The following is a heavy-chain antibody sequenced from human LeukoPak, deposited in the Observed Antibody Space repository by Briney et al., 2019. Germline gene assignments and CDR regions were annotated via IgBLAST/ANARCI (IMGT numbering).Heavy chain of an antibody. Sequence: SGGSLRLSCAASGFTFSSYEMNWVRQAPGKGLEWVSYISSSGSTIYYADSVKGRFTISRDNAKNSLYLQMNSLRAEDTAVYYCARDLGANGGELGTSGYYGMDVWGQGTTVTVSS. V-gene: IGHV3-48*03. J-gene: IGHJ6*02. D-gene: IGHD7-27*01. CDR2: ISSSGSTI. CDR3: ARDLGANGGELGTSGYYGMDV. CDR1: GFTFSSYE.